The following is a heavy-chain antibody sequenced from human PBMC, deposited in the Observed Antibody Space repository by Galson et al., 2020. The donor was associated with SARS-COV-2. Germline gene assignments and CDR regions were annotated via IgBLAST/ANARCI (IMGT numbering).Heavy chain of an antibody. CDR1: GGTFSNYA. D-gene: IGHD3-22*01. Sequence: ASVKVSCKASGGTFSNYAISWVRQAPGQGLEWMGGIIPFLGTPNYAQKFQDRVTNTTDESPSTAHLELNSLEPDDTAVYYCARVHAHYDNRCCLTGGFDPWGQGPLVTVS. V-gene: IGHV1-69*05. CDR3: ARVHAHYDNRCCLTGGFDP. CDR2: IIPFLGTP. J-gene: IGHJ5*02.